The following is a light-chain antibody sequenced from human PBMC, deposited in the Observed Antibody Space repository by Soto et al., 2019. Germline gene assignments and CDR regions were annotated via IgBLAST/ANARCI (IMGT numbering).Light chain of an antibody. CDR3: QQHTNWPPIT. V-gene: IGKV3-11*01. CDR2: HTS. J-gene: IGKJ5*01. Sequence: VLTQSPATLSLSPGERATLSCRASQTFNNYLAWYQQKPGQAPRLIIYHTSNRATGIPARFSGSGSGTDFTLTISSLEPEDFAVYYCQQHTNWPPITVGQGTRLEIK. CDR1: QTFNNY.